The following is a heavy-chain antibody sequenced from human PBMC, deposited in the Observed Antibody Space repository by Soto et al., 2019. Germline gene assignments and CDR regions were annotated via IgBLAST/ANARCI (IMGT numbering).Heavy chain of an antibody. D-gene: IGHD6-6*01. CDR3: ARANDIAARPGIPLRYGMDV. Sequence: QVQLVQSGAEVKKPGSSVKVSCKASGGTFSSYAISWVRQAPGQGLEWMGGIIPIFGIANYAQKFQGRVTITADKSTSTAYMELSSLRSEDTAVYYCARANDIAARPGIPLRYGMDVWGQGTTVTVSS. V-gene: IGHV1-69*17. CDR2: IIPIFGIA. J-gene: IGHJ6*02. CDR1: GGTFSSYA.